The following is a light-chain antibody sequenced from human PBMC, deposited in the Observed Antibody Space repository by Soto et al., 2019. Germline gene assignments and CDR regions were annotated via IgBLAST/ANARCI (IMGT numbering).Light chain of an antibody. V-gene: IGLV2-23*01. Sequence: QSALTQPASVSGSPGQSITISCTGTSSDVGSYNLVSWYQQLPGKAPKLVIYEGSKRPSGVSDRFSGSKSGHTASLTISGLQAEDEADYYCCSFALINTLVFGGGTKLTVL. CDR3: CSFALINTLV. J-gene: IGLJ2*01. CDR1: SSDVGSYNL. CDR2: EGS.